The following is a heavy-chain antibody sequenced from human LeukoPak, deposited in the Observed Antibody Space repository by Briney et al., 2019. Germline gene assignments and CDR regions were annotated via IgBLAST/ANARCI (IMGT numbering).Heavy chain of an antibody. V-gene: IGHV4-59*11. CDR2: IHYTGIT. CDR1: RGSFSSHY. J-gene: IGHJ4*02. D-gene: IGHD5-18*01. Sequence: SETLSLTCTVSRGSFSSHYWTWIRQPPGKGLECIGYIHYTGITNYNPSLESRVTLSLDTSKNQFSLKLRSVTAADTAVYYCARADGYTYGLDYWGQGTLVTVSS. CDR3: ARADGYTYGLDY.